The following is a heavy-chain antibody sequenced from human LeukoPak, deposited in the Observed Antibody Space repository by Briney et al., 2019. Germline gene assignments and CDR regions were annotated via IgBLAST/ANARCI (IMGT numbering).Heavy chain of an antibody. J-gene: IGHJ4*02. D-gene: IGHD1-7*01. CDR3: ARDRRMRVRGYGKTGTTALDY. V-gene: IGHV3-23*01. CDR1: GFTFSSYD. CDR2: ASGSGGSR. Sequence: GGSLRLSCVASGFTFSSYDMSWVRQAPGKGLEWVSGASGSGGSRNYADSVKGRFTISRDNSEKTLYLQMNSLRAEDTAVYYCARDRRMRVRGYGKTGTTALDYWGQGTLVTVSS.